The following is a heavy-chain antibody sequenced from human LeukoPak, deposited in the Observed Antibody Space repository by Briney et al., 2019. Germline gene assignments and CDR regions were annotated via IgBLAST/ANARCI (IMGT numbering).Heavy chain of an antibody. CDR2: ISSSSSYI. V-gene: IGHV3-21*01. CDR3: ARAGVVPAPLD. Sequence: PGGSLRLSYAASGFTFSSYAMSWVRQAPGKGLEWVSSISSSSSYIYYADSVKGRFTISRDNAKNSLYLQMNSLRAEDTAVYYCARAGVVPAPLDWGQGTLVTVSS. CDR1: GFTFSSYA. J-gene: IGHJ4*02. D-gene: IGHD2-2*01.